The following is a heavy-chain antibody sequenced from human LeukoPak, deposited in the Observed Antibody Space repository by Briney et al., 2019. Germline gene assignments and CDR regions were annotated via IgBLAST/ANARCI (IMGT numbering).Heavy chain of an antibody. CDR2: ISYDGSNK. CDR1: GFTFSSYA. J-gene: IGHJ6*02. V-gene: IGHV3-30*04. CDR3: ARDPSGYDGGYGVDV. D-gene: IGHD5-12*01. Sequence: GGSLRLSCAASGFTFSSYAMHWVRQAPGKGLEWVAVISYDGSNKYYADSVKGRFTISRDNSKNTLYLQMNSLRAEDTAVYYCARDPSGYDGGYGVDVWGQGTTVTVSS.